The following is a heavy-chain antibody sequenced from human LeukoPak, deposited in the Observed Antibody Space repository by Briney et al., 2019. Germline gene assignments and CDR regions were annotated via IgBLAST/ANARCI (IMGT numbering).Heavy chain of an antibody. V-gene: IGHV3-23*01. Sequence: RGSLRLSCAASGFTFSSYAMSWVRQAPGKGLEWVSAISGSGGSTYYADSVKGRFTISRDNSKNTLYLQMNSLRAEDTAVYYCAKDPYYYDSSGYYYWGQGTLVTVPS. CDR2: ISGSGGST. CDR1: GFTFSSYA. J-gene: IGHJ4*02. D-gene: IGHD3-22*01. CDR3: AKDPYYYDSSGYYY.